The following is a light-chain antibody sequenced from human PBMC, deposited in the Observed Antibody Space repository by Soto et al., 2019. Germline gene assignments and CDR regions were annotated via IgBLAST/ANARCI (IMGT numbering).Light chain of an antibody. V-gene: IGKV3-15*01. J-gene: IGKJ5*01. CDR2: GAF. CDR3: QQYNNWPFS. CDR1: QSVRSN. Sequence: EIVMTQSPVTLSVSPGERATLSCRASQSVRSNLAWYQQKPGQAPSLLIYGAFTRATGIPTRFSGTGSGTEFTLTISGLQSEDSAVYFCQQYNNWPFSFGQGTRLEIK.